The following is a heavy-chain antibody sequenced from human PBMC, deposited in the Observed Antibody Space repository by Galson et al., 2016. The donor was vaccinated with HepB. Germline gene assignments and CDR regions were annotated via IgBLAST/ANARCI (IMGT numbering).Heavy chain of an antibody. CDR2: SNPNNGGI. CDR1: GYAFIGYY. Sequence: SVKVSCKASGYAFIGYYMHWVRQAPGQGLEWMGWSNPNNGGIEYAQKFQGRVTMTRDTSISTAYMELSRLTSDDTAVYYCARGPRVGDRDCFDHWGQGTLVTVAS. D-gene: IGHD3-16*01. CDR3: ARGPRVGDRDCFDH. V-gene: IGHV1-2*02. J-gene: IGHJ4*02.